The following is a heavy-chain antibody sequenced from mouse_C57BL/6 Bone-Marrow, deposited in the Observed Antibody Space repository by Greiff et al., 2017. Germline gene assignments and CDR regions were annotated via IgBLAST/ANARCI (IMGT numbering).Heavy chain of an antibody. CDR1: GYTFTDYE. V-gene: IGHV1-15*01. CDR2: IDPETGGT. D-gene: IGHD1-1*01. Sequence: SGAELVRPGASVTLSCKASGYTFTDYEMHWVKQTPVHGLEWIGAIDPETGGTAYNQKFKGKAILTADKSSSTAYMELRSLTSEDSAVYYCTKGTTVVEEWFAYWGQGTLVTVSA. CDR3: TKGTTVVEEWFAY. J-gene: IGHJ3*01.